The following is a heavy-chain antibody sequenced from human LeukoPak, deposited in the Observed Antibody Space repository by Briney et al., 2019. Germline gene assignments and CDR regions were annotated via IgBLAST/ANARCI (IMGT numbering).Heavy chain of an antibody. Sequence: SVKVSCKASGGTFSSYAISWVRQAPGQGLEWMGGIIPIFGTANYAQKSQGRVTITADESTSTAYMELSSLRSEDTAVYYCARSNSGYYYSLDYWGQGTLVTVSS. CDR1: GGTFSSYA. CDR2: IIPIFGTA. J-gene: IGHJ4*02. V-gene: IGHV1-69*13. CDR3: ARSNSGYYYSLDY. D-gene: IGHD3-22*01.